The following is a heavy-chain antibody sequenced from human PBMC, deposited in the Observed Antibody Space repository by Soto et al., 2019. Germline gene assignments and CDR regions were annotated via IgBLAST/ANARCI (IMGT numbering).Heavy chain of an antibody. CDR1: GGSISGFH. CDR2: IFYSGST. V-gene: IGHV4-59*08. Sequence: QVQLQESGPGLVKPSETLSLTCTVSGGSISGFHWSWIRQSPGKGLEWIGFIFYSGSTNYNPSLESRVNILGDTSKNQISRRLSSVTAADTAVYHCARHLRRDDLRGSWGFDYWGQGTLVTVSS. D-gene: IGHD3-16*01. CDR3: ARHLRRDDLRGSWGFDY. J-gene: IGHJ4*02.